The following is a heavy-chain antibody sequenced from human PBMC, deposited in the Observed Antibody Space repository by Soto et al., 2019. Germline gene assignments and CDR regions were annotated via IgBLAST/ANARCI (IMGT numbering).Heavy chain of an antibody. CDR3: AKDDRIPVAGTGCFNH. D-gene: IGHD6-13*01. Sequence: PGGSLRLSCAASGFTFDDYGMSWVRQAPGKGLEWVSGINWNGGSTGYADSVKGRFTISRDNSKNTLYLQMNSLRVEDTAIYYCAKDDRIPVAGTGCFNHWGQGTLVTVSS. J-gene: IGHJ1*01. CDR2: INWNGGST. V-gene: IGHV3-20*04. CDR1: GFTFDDYG.